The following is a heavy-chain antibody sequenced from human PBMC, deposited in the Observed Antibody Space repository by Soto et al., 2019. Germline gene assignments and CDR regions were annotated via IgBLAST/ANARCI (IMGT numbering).Heavy chain of an antibody. CDR2: ISYDGSNK. CDR3: AKDHRPCSGGSCYRPMGD. V-gene: IGHV3-30*18. CDR1: GFTFSSYG. Sequence: QVQLVESGGGVVQPGRSLRLSCAASGFTFSSYGMHWVRQAPGKGLEWVAVISYDGSNKYYADSVKGRFTISRDNSKNTLYLQMNSLRAEDTAVYYCAKDHRPCSGGSCYRPMGDWGQGTLVTVSS. D-gene: IGHD2-15*01. J-gene: IGHJ4*02.